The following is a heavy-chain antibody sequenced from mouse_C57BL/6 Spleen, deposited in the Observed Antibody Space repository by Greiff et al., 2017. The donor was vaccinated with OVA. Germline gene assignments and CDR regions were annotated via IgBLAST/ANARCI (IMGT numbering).Heavy chain of an antibody. J-gene: IGHJ3*01. D-gene: IGHD2-4*01. CDR2: FHPYNDDT. CDR3: AKGSLDYDAWFAD. Sequence: QVQLQQSGAELVKPGASVKMSCKASGYTFTTYPLEWMKQNPGKSLEWIGNFHPYNDDTKYNEKFKGKATLTAEKSSSTVYLELSRLTSDDSAVYYGAKGSLDYDAWFADWGQGTLVTVSA. CDR1: GYTFTTYP. V-gene: IGHV1-47*01.